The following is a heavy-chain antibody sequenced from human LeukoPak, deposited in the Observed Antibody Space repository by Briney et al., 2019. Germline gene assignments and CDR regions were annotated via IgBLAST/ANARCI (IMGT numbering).Heavy chain of an antibody. CDR3: ARGIRFLEWLSGFDY. J-gene: IGHJ4*02. D-gene: IGHD3-3*01. Sequence: GGSLRLSCAASGFTFDDYGMSWVRQVPGKGLEWVSGINWNGGSTGYADSVKGRSTISRDNAKNSLYLQMDSLRVEDTALYYCARGIRFLEWLSGFDYWGQGTLVTVSS. CDR2: INWNGGST. V-gene: IGHV3-20*04. CDR1: GFTFDDYG.